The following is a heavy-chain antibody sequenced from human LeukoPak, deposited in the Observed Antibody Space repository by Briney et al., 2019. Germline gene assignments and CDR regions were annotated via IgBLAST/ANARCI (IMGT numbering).Heavy chain of an antibody. CDR3: ARDSGTTGEVKFDP. J-gene: IGHJ5*02. V-gene: IGHV4-38-2*02. Sequence: SETLSLTCTVSGYSISSGYYWGWIRQTPGKGLEWIGSLYHSGITYYNPSLKSRLTISVDTSKNQFSLKLSSVTAADTAVYYCARDSGTTGEVKFDPWGQGTLVTVSS. CDR2: LYHSGIT. CDR1: GYSISSGYY. D-gene: IGHD3-10*01.